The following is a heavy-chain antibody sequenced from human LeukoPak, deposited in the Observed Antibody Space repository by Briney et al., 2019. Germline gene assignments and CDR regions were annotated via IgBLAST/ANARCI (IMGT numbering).Heavy chain of an antibody. CDR2: INQSGNT. CDR3: ARRSKYSSSSYYYYYMDV. CDR1: GGSISIYY. Sequence: PSETLSLTCTVSGGSISIYYCSWIRQPPGKGLEWIGEINQSGNTNYNPSLKSRVTISVDTSKKQFSLGLTSMTAADTAVYYCARRSKYSSSSYYYYYMDVWGKGTTVTVSS. D-gene: IGHD6-6*01. J-gene: IGHJ6*03. V-gene: IGHV4-34*01.